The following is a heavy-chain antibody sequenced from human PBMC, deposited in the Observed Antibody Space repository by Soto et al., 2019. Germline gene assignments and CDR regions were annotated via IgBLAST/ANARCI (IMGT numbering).Heavy chain of an antibody. D-gene: IGHD6-19*01. Sequence: GGSLRLSCAASGFTFSSYAMSWVRQAPGKGLEWVSAISGSGGSTYYADSVKGRFTIYRDNSKNTLYLQMNSLRAEDTAVYYCAKSNGSGWLLHYYYYGMDVWGQGTTVTVSS. CDR3: AKSNGSGWLLHYYYYGMDV. CDR2: ISGSGGST. V-gene: IGHV3-23*01. J-gene: IGHJ6*02. CDR1: GFTFSSYA.